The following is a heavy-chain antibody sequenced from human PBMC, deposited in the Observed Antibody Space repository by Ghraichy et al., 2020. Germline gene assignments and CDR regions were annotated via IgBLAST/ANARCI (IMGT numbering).Heavy chain of an antibody. J-gene: IGHJ4*02. CDR1: GFTSNNYW. CDR3: AIGTDDNSPYRPHVY. CDR2: MKEDGGEK. V-gene: IGHV3-7*01. Sequence: GESLRLSCAASGFTSNNYWVNWVRQAPGKGLEWVANMKEDGGEKSYVDSVKGRFTVSGGNARNSAFLQMGSLRAEDTAIYYCAIGTDDNSPYRPHVYWGQGTPVTVAS. D-gene: IGHD2/OR15-2a*01.